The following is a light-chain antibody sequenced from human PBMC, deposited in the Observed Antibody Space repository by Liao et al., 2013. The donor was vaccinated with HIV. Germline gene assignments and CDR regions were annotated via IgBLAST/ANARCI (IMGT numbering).Light chain of an antibody. CDR2: YDS. Sequence: SYELTQPPSVSVAPGKTANITCGGNNIGSKGVHWYQQKPGQAPVLVIYYDSDRPSGIPERFSGSNSGNTATLTISRVEAGDEADYYCQVWDSTSDPHYVFGTGTKVTVL. CDR3: QVWDSTSDPHYV. J-gene: IGLJ1*01. CDR1: NIGSKG. V-gene: IGLV3-21*01.